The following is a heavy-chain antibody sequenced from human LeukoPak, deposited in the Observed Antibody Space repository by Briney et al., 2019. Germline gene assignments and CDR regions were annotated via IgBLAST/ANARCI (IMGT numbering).Heavy chain of an antibody. CDR1: GFTFSTYD. J-gene: IGHJ4*02. Sequence: GGSLRLSCAASGFTFSTYDMHWDRQAPGKGLEWVSFIRYDGSDKLYADSVKGRFTVSRDNSKNTLYLQMNSLRPEDTAVYYCAKDRDTAMVFYFDYWGQETLVTVSS. D-gene: IGHD5-18*01. V-gene: IGHV3-30*02. CDR2: IRYDGSDK. CDR3: AKDRDTAMVFYFDY.